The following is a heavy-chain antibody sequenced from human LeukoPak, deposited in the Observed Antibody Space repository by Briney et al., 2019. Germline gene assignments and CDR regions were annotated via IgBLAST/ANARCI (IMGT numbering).Heavy chain of an antibody. CDR2: INPSGGST. CDR3: AVVVVAATLDY. D-gene: IGHD2-15*01. Sequence: ASVKVSCKASGYTFTSYYMHWVRQAPGQGLEWMGIINPSGGSTNYAQKFQGRVTITADKSTSTAYTELSSLRSEDTAVYYCAVVVVAATLDYWGQGTLVTVPS. CDR1: GYTFTSYY. V-gene: IGHV1-46*01. J-gene: IGHJ4*02.